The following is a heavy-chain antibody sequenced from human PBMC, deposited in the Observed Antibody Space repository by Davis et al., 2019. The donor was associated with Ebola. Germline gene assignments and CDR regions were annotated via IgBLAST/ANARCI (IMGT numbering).Heavy chain of an antibody. CDR2: INHSGST. CDR1: GGSFFAYY. D-gene: IGHD2-15*01. Sequence: GSLRLSCVVDGGSFFAYYWTWIRQPPGKGLEWIGEINHSGSTNYNPSLKSRVTISVDTSKNQFSLKLSSVTAADTAVYYCARVYCSGGSCYGYAFDIWGQGTMVTVSS. J-gene: IGHJ3*02. V-gene: IGHV4-34*01. CDR3: ARVYCSGGSCYGYAFDI.